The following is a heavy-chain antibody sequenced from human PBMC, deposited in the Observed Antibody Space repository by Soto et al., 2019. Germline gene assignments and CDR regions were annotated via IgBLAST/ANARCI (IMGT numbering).Heavy chain of an antibody. CDR3: ARVVPGAEAWFGP. J-gene: IGHJ5*02. D-gene: IGHD2-2*01. V-gene: IGHV1-18*01. CDR1: GYTFSNYG. CDR2: ISLYSDGT. Sequence: VQLVQSGGEVKRPGASVKVSCKTSGYTFSNYGITWVRQAPGQPLEWLGWISLYSDGTNYAQKFQGRLSMTTDTSTTTAYMELRSLRSDDTAVYYCARVVPGAEAWFGPWGQGTLVTVSS.